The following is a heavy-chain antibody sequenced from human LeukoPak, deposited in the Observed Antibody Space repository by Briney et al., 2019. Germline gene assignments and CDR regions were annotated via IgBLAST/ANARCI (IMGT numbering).Heavy chain of an antibody. CDR3: AHQEGSGAYYYYGMDV. J-gene: IGHJ6*02. V-gene: IGHV1-3*01. D-gene: IGHD3-10*01. Sequence: ASVKVSCKASGYTFTSYAMHWVRQAPGQRLEWMGWINAGNGNTKYSQRFQGRVTITRDTSASTAYMELSSLRSEDTAVYYCAHQEGSGAYYYYGMDVWGQGTTVTVS. CDR2: INAGNGNT. CDR1: GYTFTSYA.